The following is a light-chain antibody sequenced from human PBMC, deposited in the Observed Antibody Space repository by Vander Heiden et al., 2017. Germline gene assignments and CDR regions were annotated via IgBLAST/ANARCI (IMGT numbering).Light chain of an antibody. CDR2: KAS. Sequence: DILLTQCHYTRSASVGDRVTITCRASQSVNIWLAWYLQKPGKAPKVLINKASSLESGVPSRFRGSGSGTEFTLTISSLQPDDFATYYCQQYKSYPYTFGQGTKLEIK. V-gene: IGKV1-5*03. CDR1: QSVNIW. J-gene: IGKJ2*01. CDR3: QQYKSYPYT.